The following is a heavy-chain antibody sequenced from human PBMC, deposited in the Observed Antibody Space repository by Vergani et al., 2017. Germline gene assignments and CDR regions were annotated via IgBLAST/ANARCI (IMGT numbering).Heavy chain of an antibody. D-gene: IGHD5-12*01. Sequence: QVQLVESGGGVVQPGRSLRLSCAASGFTFSSYAMHWVRQAPGKGLEWVAVIYSGGSTYYADSVKGRFTISRHNSKNTLYLQMNSLRAEDTAVYYCARVDNYYYYYGMDVWGQGTTVTVSS. CDR3: ARVDNYYYYYGMDV. CDR1: GFTFSSYA. J-gene: IGHJ6*02. V-gene: IGHV3-NL1*01. CDR2: IYSGGST.